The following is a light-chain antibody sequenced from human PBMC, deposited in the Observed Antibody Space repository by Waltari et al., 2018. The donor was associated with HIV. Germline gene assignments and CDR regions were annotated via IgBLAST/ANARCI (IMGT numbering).Light chain of an antibody. J-gene: IGLJ3*02. CDR2: RDK. CDR3: QSADSTVTYWV. CDR1: ALPTPY. Sequence: SYELTQPPSASVSPGQTARISCSGDALPTPYVFWYQQRPGQAPVMVIYRDKERPSGIPDRFSGSSAGTTVTLTISGVQAEDEADYYCQSADSTVTYWVFGGGTKLTVL. V-gene: IGLV3-25*03.